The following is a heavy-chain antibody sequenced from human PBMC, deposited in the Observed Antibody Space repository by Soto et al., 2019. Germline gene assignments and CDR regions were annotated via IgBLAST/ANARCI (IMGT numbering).Heavy chain of an antibody. J-gene: IGHJ6*02. D-gene: IGHD3-10*01. V-gene: IGHV1-69*13. CDR2: ITPIFGTA. CDR1: GGTFSSYA. Sequence: GASVKVSCKASGGTFSSYAISWVRQAPGQGLEWMGGITPIFGTANYAQKFQGRVTITADESTSTAYMELSSLRSEDTAVYYCAVGGVYYGSGSYYNDYYYYGMDVWGQGTTVTVSS. CDR3: AVGGVYYGSGSYYNDYYYYGMDV.